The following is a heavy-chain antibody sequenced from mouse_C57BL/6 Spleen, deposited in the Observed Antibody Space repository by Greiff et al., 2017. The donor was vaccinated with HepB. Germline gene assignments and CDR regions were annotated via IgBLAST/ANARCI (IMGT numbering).Heavy chain of an antibody. CDR3: ARAPPITTHDY. CDR1: GYTFTSYW. D-gene: IGHD1-1*01. V-gene: IGHV1-7*01. CDR2: INPSRGYT. J-gene: IGHJ2*01. Sequence: QVHVKQSGAELAKPGASVKLSCKASGYTFTSYWMHWVKQRPGQGLEWIGYINPSRGYTKYTQKFKDKATVTADKSSSTAYMQLSSLTYEDSAVYYCARAPPITTHDYWGKGTTLTVSS.